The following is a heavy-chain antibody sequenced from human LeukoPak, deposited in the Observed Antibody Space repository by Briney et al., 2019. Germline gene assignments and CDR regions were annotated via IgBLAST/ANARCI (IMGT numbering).Heavy chain of an antibody. Sequence: SETLSLTCTVSGASIIGPKWWNWVRLSPGKGMEWIGEIFHSGSTHYNPSLKSRVTISVDTSKNQFSLILTSVTDADMAVYYCATSSGWYRYDSWGQGTLVTVSS. CDR3: ATSSGWYRYDS. CDR1: GASIIGPKW. V-gene: IGHV4-4*02. J-gene: IGHJ4*02. D-gene: IGHD6-19*01. CDR2: IFHSGST.